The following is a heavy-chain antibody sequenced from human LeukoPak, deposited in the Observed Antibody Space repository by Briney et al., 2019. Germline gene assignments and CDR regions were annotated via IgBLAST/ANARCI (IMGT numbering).Heavy chain of an antibody. V-gene: IGHV1-18*01. CDR1: GYTFTSYG. CDR3: ARGYYDSSGYYYNYYGMDV. Sequence: ASVKVSCKSSGYTFTSYGISWVRQAPGQGLEWMGCISGYYGKTDYAQKVQGRVTMTTDTSTSTAYMELRSLRSDDTAVYYCARGYYDSSGYYYNYYGMDVWGQGTTVTVSS. CDR2: ISGYYGKT. J-gene: IGHJ6*02. D-gene: IGHD3-22*01.